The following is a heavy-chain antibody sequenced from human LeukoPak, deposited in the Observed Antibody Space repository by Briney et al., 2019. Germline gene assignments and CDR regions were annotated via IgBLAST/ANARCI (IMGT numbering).Heavy chain of an antibody. CDR2: ISGSGGST. Sequence: GGSLRLSCAASGFSFSSYAMSWVRQAPGKGLEWVSAISGSGGSTYYADSVKGRFTISRDNSKNTLYLQMNSLRAEDTAVYYCAKGKDGSGSLHFDYWGQGTLVTVSS. D-gene: IGHD3-10*01. CDR3: AKGKDGSGSLHFDY. CDR1: GFSFSSYA. V-gene: IGHV3-23*01. J-gene: IGHJ4*02.